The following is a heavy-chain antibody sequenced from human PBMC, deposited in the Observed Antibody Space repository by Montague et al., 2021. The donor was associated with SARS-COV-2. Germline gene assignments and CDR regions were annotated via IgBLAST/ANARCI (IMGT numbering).Heavy chain of an antibody. CDR3: AKDHQNYYGSGSHYNYYYNGMDV. CDR2: TWYDGSNK. Sequence: SLRLSCAASGFSFSSYGMHWVRQAPGKGLEWVAATWYDGSNKYYADSVKGRFTISRDNSKNTLSLQMNSLRAEDTAVYYCAKDHQNYYGSGSHYNYYYNGMDVWGQGTTVTVSS. CDR1: GFSFSSYG. D-gene: IGHD3-10*01. V-gene: IGHV3-33*06. J-gene: IGHJ6*02.